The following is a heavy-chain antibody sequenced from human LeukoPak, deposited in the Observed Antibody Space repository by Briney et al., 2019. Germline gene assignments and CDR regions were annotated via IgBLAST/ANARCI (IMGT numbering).Heavy chain of an antibody. CDR2: INPNSGGT. D-gene: IGHD3-22*01. V-gene: IGHV1-2*02. CDR3: ARAEDLDYDSSGYYRGNY. CDR1: GYTFTGYY. Sequence: HWASVKVSCKASGYTFTGYYMHWVRQAPGQGLEWMGWINPNSGGTNYAQKFQGRVTMTRDTSISTAYMELSRLRSDDTAVNYCARAEDLDYDSSGYYRGNYWGQGTLVTVSS. J-gene: IGHJ4*02.